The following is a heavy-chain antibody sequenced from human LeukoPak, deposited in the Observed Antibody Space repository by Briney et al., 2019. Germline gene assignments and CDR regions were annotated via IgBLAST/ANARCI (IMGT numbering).Heavy chain of an antibody. V-gene: IGHV3-15*01. J-gene: IGHJ2*01. CDR1: GFTFSNAW. CDR2: IKSKTDGGTT. Sequence: GGSLRLSCAASGFTFSNAWMSWVRQAPGKGLEWVGRIKSKTDGGTTDYAAPVKGRFTISGDDSKNTLYLQMNSLKTEDTAVYYRHCGGDRGKGYFDLWGRGTLVTVSS. D-gene: IGHD2-21*02. CDR3: HCGGDRGKGYFDL.